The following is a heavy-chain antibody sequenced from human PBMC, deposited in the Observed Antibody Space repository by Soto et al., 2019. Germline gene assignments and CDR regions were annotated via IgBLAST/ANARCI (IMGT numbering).Heavy chain of an antibody. CDR3: AREDRDRETGLVPAAIDGMDV. CDR2: IIPIFGIP. D-gene: IGHD2-2*01. J-gene: IGHJ6*02. Sequence: QVQLVQSGAEVKKPGSSVKVSCKASGGTFSRYSITWVRQAPGHGLEWIGRIIPIFGIPTYAQKFQGRVKFTADESTSTAYVELSSLGSDDTAVYYCAREDRDRETGLVPAAIDGMDVWGQGATVTVSS. V-gene: IGHV1-69*08. CDR1: GGTFSRYS.